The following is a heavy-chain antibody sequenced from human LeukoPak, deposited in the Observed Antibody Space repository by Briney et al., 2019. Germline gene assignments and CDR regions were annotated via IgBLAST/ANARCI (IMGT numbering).Heavy chain of an antibody. CDR1: GFTFSNTW. J-gene: IGHJ4*02. CDR3: ATLTVRGVINI. V-gene: IGHV3-15*01. Sequence: GGSLRLSCAASGFTFSNTWMNWVRQAPGKGLQWVGRIQSKTDGGTTEYAAPVKGRFTISRDDSKTTLYLQMNSLKTEDTAVYYCATLTVRGVINIWGQGTLVTVSS. D-gene: IGHD3-10*01. CDR2: IQSKTDGGTT.